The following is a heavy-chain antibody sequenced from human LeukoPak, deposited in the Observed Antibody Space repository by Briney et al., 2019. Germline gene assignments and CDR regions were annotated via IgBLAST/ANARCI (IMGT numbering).Heavy chain of an antibody. Sequence: GGSLRLSCAASGFTFSDYYMSWIRQAPGQGLEWVSYISSSGSTTHYADSVKGRFTISRDNAKNSLYLQMNSLRVEDTAVYYCSRDLCGSGSYSHFDYWGQGTLVTVSS. CDR3: SRDLCGSGSYSHFDY. D-gene: IGHD3-10*01. J-gene: IGHJ4*02. CDR1: GFTFSDYY. V-gene: IGHV3-11*01. CDR2: ISSSGSTT.